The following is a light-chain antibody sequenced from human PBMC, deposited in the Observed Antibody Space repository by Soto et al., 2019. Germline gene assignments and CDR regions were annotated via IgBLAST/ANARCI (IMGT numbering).Light chain of an antibody. CDR2: GAS. J-gene: IGKJ5*01. CDR1: QSLLHSNGYNY. V-gene: IGKV1-39*01. Sequence: MTQSPLSLPVTPGEPASISCRSSQSLLHSNGYNYLDWYQQKPGKAPRLLIYGASTLQSGVPSRFSGSGSGTDFTLSISSLQPEDFATYYCQQSSSTPITCGQGTRLEIK. CDR3: QQSSSTPIT.